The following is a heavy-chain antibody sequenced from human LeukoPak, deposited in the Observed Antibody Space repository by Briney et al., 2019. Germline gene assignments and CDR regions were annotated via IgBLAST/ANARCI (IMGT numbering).Heavy chain of an antibody. CDR1: GFTFNAFG. CDR3: ARFRTWGDKAFDY. J-gene: IGHJ4*02. CDR2: IGTTSGAI. D-gene: IGHD2-21*02. Sequence: GRSLRLSCAASGFTFNAFGMNWVRQAPGKGLEWVSYIGTTSGAIYYADSVKGRFTISRDSAKNSLYLQMNSLRAEDTAVYYCARFRTWGDKAFDYWGQGTLVTVSS. V-gene: IGHV3-48*01.